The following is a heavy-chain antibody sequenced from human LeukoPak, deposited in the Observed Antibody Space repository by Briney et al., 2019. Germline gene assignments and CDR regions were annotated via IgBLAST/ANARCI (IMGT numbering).Heavy chain of an antibody. J-gene: IGHJ4*02. D-gene: IGHD2-15*01. V-gene: IGHV1-2*02. CDR1: GYTFTGYY. Sequence: ASVKVSCKASGYTFTGYYMHWVRQAPGQGLEWMGWINPNSGGTNYAQKFRGRATMTRDTSISTAYMELSRLRSDDTAVYYCARAQYCSGGSCYSGFDYWGQGTLVTVSS. CDR3: ARAQYCSGGSCYSGFDY. CDR2: INPNSGGT.